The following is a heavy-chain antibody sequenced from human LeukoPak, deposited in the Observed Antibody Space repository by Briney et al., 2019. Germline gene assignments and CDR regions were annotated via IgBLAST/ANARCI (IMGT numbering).Heavy chain of an antibody. J-gene: IGHJ4*02. V-gene: IGHV4-39*01. CDR3: ARVSGSHSYGFFYFDY. CDR2: IYYSGST. CDR1: GGSISSSSYY. D-gene: IGHD5-18*01. Sequence: SETLSLTCTVSGGSISSSSYYWGWIRQPPGKGLEWIGSIYYSGSTYYNPSLKSRVTISVDTSKNQFSLKLSSVTAADTAVYYCARVSGSHSYGFFYFDYWGQGTLVTVSS.